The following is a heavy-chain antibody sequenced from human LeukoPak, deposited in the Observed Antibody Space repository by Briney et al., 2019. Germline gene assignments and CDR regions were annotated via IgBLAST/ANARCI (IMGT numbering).Heavy chain of an antibody. CDR3: ARDKTPSRYYYYYYMDV. D-gene: IGHD2-15*01. CDR2: IKEDGSEK. J-gene: IGHJ6*03. CDR1: GFTFSSYW. V-gene: IGHV3-7*01. Sequence: PLGSLRLSCAASGFTFSSYWMSWVRQAPGKGLEWVANIKEDGSEKYYVDSVKGRFTISRDNAKNSLYLQMNSLRAEDTAVYYCARDKTPSRYYYYYYMDVWGKGTRAIVSS.